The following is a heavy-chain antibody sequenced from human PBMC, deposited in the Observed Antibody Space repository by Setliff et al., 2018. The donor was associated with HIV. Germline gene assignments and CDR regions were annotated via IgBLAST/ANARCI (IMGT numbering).Heavy chain of an antibody. CDR1: GYSFTNHY. J-gene: IGHJ4*02. CDR2: VNPNNGGT. V-gene: IGHV1-2*02. D-gene: IGHD3-22*01. Sequence: ASVKVSCKPSGYSFTNHYMHWVRQAPGQGLEWMGWVNPNNGGTNYAQKFQGRVTMTRDTSISTAYLQWSSLKASDTAMYYCASHDYYDSSVYYYRFDYWGQGTLVTVS. CDR3: ASHDYYDSSVYYYRFDY.